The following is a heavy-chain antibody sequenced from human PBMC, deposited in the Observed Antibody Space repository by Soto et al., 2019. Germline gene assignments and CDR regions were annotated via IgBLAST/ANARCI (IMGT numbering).Heavy chain of an antibody. J-gene: IGHJ4*02. V-gene: IGHV3-74*01. CDR2: INSDGSST. Sequence: EVQLVESGGGLVQPGGSLRLSCAASGFTFSSYWMHWVRQAPGKGLVWVSRINSDGSSTSYADFVKGRFTISRDNAKNTLYLQMNSLRAEDTAVYYCASPVIAARALDYWGQGTLVTVSS. CDR1: GFTFSSYW. D-gene: IGHD6-6*01. CDR3: ASPVIAARALDY.